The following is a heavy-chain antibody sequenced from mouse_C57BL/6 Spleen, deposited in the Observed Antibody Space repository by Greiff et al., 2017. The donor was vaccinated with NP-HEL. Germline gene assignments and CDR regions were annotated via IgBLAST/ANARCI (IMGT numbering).Heavy chain of an antibody. V-gene: IGHV1-81*01. CDR2: IYPRSGNT. J-gene: IGHJ3*01. Sequence: QVQLQQSGAELARPGASVKLSCKASGYTFTSYGISWVKQRTGQGLEWIGEIYPRSGNTYYNEKFKGKATLTADKSSSTAYMELRSLTSEDSAVYFCARRGYYDYLWFAYWGQGTLVTVSA. D-gene: IGHD2-4*01. CDR1: GYTFTSYG. CDR3: ARRGYYDYLWFAY.